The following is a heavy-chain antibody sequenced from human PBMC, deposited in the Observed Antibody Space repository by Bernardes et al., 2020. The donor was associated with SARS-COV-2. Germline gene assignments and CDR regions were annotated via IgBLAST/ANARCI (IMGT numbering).Heavy chain of an antibody. V-gene: IGHV4-59*01. CDR2: LYYTGST. CDR3: ARGFDY. Sequence: SATLSLTCTVSGGSISAYYWSWFRPPPGKGLEWIGYLYYTGSTNYNPSLQSRVTISVDTSKNQFSLKLSSVTAADTAVYYCARGFDYWGQGILVTVSS. CDR1: GGSISAYY. J-gene: IGHJ4*02.